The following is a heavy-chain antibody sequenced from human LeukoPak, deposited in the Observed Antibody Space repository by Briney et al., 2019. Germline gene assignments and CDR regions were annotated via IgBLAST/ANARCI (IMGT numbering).Heavy chain of an antibody. D-gene: IGHD6-6*01. V-gene: IGHV4-39*07. Sequence: SETLSLTCTVSGGSISSSSYYWGWIRQPPGKGLEWIGSIFYSGSTYYNPSLKSRVTLSVDTSKNQFSLKLTSVTAADTAVYYCARAESSSSSHFDYWGQGTLVTVSS. CDR1: GGSISSSSYY. J-gene: IGHJ4*02. CDR2: IFYSGST. CDR3: ARAESSSSSHFDY.